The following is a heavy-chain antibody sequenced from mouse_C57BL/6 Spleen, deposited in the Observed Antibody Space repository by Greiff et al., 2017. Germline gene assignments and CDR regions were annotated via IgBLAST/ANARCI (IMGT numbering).Heavy chain of an antibody. CDR3: ARSDYGSSPAWFAY. CDR2: IHPNSGST. Sequence: QVQLKQPGAELVKPGASVKLSCKASGYTFTSYWMHWVKQRPGQGLEWIGMIHPNSGSTNYNEKFKSKATLTVDKSSSTAYMQLSSLTSEDSAVYYCARSDYGSSPAWFAYWGQVTLVTVSA. D-gene: IGHD1-1*01. V-gene: IGHV1-64*01. J-gene: IGHJ3*01. CDR1: GYTFTSYW.